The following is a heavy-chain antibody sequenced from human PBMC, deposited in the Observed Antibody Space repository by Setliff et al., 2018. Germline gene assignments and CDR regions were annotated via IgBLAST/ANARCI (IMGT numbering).Heavy chain of an antibody. Sequence: SGPKLVNPTQTLTLTCTFSGFSLSTTGVGVGWIRQPPGRALEWLAFIYWDDDKRYSPSLKSRLTITKDTSKNQVVLTMANMDPVDTATYYCAQRVAWSTNWNQGWFDPWGPGTLVTVSS. V-gene: IGHV2-5*02. D-gene: IGHD1-1*01. CDR1: GFSLSTTGVG. J-gene: IGHJ5*02. CDR2: IYWDDDK. CDR3: AQRVAWSTNWNQGWFDP.